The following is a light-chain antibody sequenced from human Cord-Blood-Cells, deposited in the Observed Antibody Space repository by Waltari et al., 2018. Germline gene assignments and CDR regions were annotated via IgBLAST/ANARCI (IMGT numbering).Light chain of an antibody. CDR3: SSYTSSSTLDVV. Sequence: QSALTQPASVSGSPGQSITISCTGTSSDVGGYNYVSWYQQHPGKAPKLMIYGVSNRPAGVSKRFSGSKSGNTASLSISGLQAEDEADYYCSSYTSSSTLDVVFGGGTKLTVL. V-gene: IGLV2-14*01. CDR1: SSDVGGYNY. CDR2: GVS. J-gene: IGLJ2*01.